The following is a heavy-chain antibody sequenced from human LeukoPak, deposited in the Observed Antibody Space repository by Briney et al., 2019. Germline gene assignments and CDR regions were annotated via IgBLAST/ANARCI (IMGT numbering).Heavy chain of an antibody. D-gene: IGHD6-13*01. V-gene: IGHV1-8*03. J-gene: IGHJ4*02. CDR3: ARDLIAAAGRPLGY. Sequence: ASVKVSCKASGYTFSGYDINWVRQATGQGLEWMGWMNPNSGNTGYAKKFQGRVTITRDTSASTAYMELSSLRSEDTAVYYCARDLIAAAGRPLGYWGQGTLVTVSS. CDR2: MNPNSGNT. CDR1: GYTFSGYD.